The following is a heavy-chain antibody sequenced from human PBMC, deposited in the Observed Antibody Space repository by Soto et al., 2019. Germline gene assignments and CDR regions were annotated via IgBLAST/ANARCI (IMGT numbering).Heavy chain of an antibody. D-gene: IGHD2-21*02. Sequence: AGGSLRLSCAASGFTFSSYAMSWVRQAPGKGLEWVSDISGSGGVTHYADSVKGRFTISRDNSRNTVSLQMNSLRAEDTAVYFCAKVNCGCDCSFENWGQGTMVTVSS. J-gene: IGHJ4*02. V-gene: IGHV3-23*01. CDR1: GFTFSSYA. CDR3: AKVNCGCDCSFEN. CDR2: ISGSGGVT.